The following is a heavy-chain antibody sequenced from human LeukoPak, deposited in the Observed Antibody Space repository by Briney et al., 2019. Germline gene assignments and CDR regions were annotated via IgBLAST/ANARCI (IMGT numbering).Heavy chain of an antibody. J-gene: IGHJ4*02. Sequence: GGSLRLSCAASGFTFSSYSMNWVRQAPGKGLEWVSYISSSSSTIYYADSVKGRFTISRDNAKNSLYLQMNSLRAEDTAVYYCARDRRVIAVEQNVDYWGQGTLVTVSS. CDR2: ISSSSSTI. V-gene: IGHV3-48*04. D-gene: IGHD6-19*01. CDR3: ARDRRVIAVEQNVDY. CDR1: GFTFSSYS.